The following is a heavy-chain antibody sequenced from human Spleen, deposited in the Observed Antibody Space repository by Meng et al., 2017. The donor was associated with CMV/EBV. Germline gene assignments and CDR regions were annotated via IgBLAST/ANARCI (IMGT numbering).Heavy chain of an antibody. J-gene: IGHJ4*02. CDR3: AREGKTGDFDF. D-gene: IGHD1-1*01. CDR1: GDSVSSERVY. Sequence: SETLSLTCTVFGDSVSSERVYWTWIRQSPGETLEWIGYIYYIGSTNYNPSLKSRVTISIDTSKNQFSLNLRSVTAADTAVYYCAREGKTGDFDFWGQGTLVTAPQ. V-gene: IGHV4-61*01. CDR2: IYYIGST.